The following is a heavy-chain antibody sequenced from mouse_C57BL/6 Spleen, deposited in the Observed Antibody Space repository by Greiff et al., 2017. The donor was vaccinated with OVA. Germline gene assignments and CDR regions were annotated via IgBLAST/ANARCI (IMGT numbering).Heavy chain of an antibody. CDR1: GYTFTSYW. CDR2: IDPSDSYT. Sequence: QVQLQQSGAELVMPGASVKLSCKASGYTFTSYWMHWVKQRPGQGLEWIGEIDPSDSYTNYNQKFKGKSTLTVDKSSSTAYMQLSSLTSEDSAVYYCAREGIRYFDVWGTGTTVTVSS. CDR3: AREGIRYFDV. J-gene: IGHJ1*03. V-gene: IGHV1-69*01.